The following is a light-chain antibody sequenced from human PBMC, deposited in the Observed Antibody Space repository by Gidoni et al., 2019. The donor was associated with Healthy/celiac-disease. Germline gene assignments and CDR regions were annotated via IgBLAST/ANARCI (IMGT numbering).Light chain of an antibody. J-gene: IGKJ1*01. Sequence: IVMTQSPDSLAVSLGERATINCKSSQSVLYSSNNKNYLAWYQQKPGQPPKLLIYWASTRESGVPDRFSGSGSGTDFTLTISSLQAEDVAVYYCQQYYSTPPRTFXQXTKVXIK. V-gene: IGKV4-1*01. CDR1: QSVLYSSNNKNY. CDR2: WAS. CDR3: QQYYSTPPRT.